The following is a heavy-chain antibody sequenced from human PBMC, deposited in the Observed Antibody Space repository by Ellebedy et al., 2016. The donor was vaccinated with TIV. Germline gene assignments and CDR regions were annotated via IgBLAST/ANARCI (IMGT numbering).Heavy chain of an antibody. J-gene: IGHJ5*02. V-gene: IGHV4-30-4*01. D-gene: IGHD2-8*01. CDR1: GGSISSGDYY. CDR3: AREEGYCTNGVCWFDP. CDR2: IYYSGST. Sequence: MPSETLSLTCTVSGGSISSGDYYWSWIRQPPGKGLEWIGYIYYSGSTYYNPSLKSRVTISVDTSKNQFSLKLSSVTAADTAVYYCAREEGYCTNGVCWFDPWGQGTLVTVSS.